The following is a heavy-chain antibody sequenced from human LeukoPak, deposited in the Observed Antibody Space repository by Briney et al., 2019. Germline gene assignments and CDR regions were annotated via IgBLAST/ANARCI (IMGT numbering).Heavy chain of an antibody. V-gene: IGHV1-2*02. CDR1: GYTFTGYY. CDR3: ARDQTMLAKAEFTYRPLRGVFDI. D-gene: IGHD3-22*01. J-gene: IGHJ3*02. CDR2: INPNSGGT. Sequence: ASVKVSFKASGYTFTGYYMHWVRQAPGQGLEWMGWINPNSGGTNYAQKFQGRVTMTRDTSISTAYMELSRLRSDDTAIYYCARDQTMLAKAEFTYRPLRGVFDIWGQGTLVTVSS.